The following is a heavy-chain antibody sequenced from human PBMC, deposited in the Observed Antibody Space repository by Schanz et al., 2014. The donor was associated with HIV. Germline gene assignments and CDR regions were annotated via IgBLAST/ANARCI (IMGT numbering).Heavy chain of an antibody. J-gene: IGHJ6*02. D-gene: IGHD3-10*01. Sequence: QVQLVQSGAEVKKPGSSVKVSCKASGGTFSNYAINWVRQAPGQGLEWMGGIIPIFGTANYARKFQGRVTITADESTSTAYMEVSSVRSEDTAIYFCARTSFTPGASGLKRSLYGMDVWGQGTTVTVSS. V-gene: IGHV1-69*01. CDR3: ARTSFTPGASGLKRSLYGMDV. CDR2: IIPIFGTA. CDR1: GGTFSNYA.